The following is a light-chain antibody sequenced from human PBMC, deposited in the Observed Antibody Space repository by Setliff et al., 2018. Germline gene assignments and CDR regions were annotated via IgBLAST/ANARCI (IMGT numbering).Light chain of an antibody. CDR1: SSDGGGYDY. CDR2: DVS. J-gene: IGLJ1*01. V-gene: IGLV2-14*03. Sequence: QSVLTQPASVSGSPGQSITISCTGTSSDGGGYDYVSWYQQHPGKAPKFMIYDVSYRPSGVSNRFSGSKSGNTASLTISGLQAEDEADYYCSSYTSSSTLEVFGTGTKGTVL. CDR3: SSYTSSSTLEV.